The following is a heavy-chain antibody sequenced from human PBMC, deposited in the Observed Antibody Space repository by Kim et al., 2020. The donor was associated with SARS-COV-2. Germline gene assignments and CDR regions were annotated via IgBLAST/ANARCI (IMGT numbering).Heavy chain of an antibody. D-gene: IGHD6-13*01. Sequence: NYNPTLKSPVTISVHTSKNQFSLKLSSVTAADTAVYYCARAAIADEFDYWGQGTLVTVSS. V-gene: IGHV4-59*01. J-gene: IGHJ4*02. CDR3: ARAAIADEFDY.